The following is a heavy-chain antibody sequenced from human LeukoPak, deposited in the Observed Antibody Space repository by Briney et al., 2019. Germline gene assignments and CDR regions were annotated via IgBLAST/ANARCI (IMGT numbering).Heavy chain of an antibody. CDR3: ARDQTWGVVVPAAETYYFDY. Sequence: GGSLRLSFAASGFTFSSYSMNWVRQAPGKGLEWVSSISSSSSYIYYADSVKGRFTISRDNAKNSLYLQMNSLRAEDTAVYYCARDQTWGVVVPAAETYYFDYWGQGTLVTVSS. J-gene: IGHJ4*02. CDR2: ISSSSSYI. D-gene: IGHD2-2*01. CDR1: GFTFSSYS. V-gene: IGHV3-21*01.